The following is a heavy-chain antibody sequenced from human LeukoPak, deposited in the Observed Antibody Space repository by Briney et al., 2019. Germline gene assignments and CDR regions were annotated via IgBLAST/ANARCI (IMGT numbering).Heavy chain of an antibody. V-gene: IGHV3-9*01. J-gene: IGHJ4*02. Sequence: GGSLRLSCAASGFTFDDYAMHWVRQAPGKGLEWVSGISWNSGSIGYADSVRGRFTISRDNAKNTLYLQMNSLRAEDTAVYYCARDQVGSTPLDYWGQGILVTVSS. CDR1: GFTFDDYA. D-gene: IGHD1-26*01. CDR2: ISWNSGSI. CDR3: ARDQVGSTPLDY.